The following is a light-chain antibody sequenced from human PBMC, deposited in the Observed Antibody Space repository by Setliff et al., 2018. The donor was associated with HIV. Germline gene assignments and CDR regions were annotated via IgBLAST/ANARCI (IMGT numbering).Light chain of an antibody. Sequence: QSVLTQPASVSGSPGQSITISCTGTSSDVGGYNYVSWYQQHPGKAPKLMIFGVNNRPSGVSNRFSGSKSGNTASLTISGLQPEDEADYYCGSYSSTNTQIFGTGTKVTVL. V-gene: IGLV2-14*03. J-gene: IGLJ1*01. CDR3: GSYSSTNTQI. CDR2: GVN. CDR1: SSDVGGYNY.